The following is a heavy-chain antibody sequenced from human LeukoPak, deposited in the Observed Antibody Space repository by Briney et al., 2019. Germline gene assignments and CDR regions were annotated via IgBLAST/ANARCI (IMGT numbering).Heavy chain of an antibody. CDR3: ARDPSYGRQWLGNWFDP. D-gene: IGHD6-19*01. V-gene: IGHV1-69*05. CDR1: GGTFSSYA. J-gene: IGHJ5*02. Sequence: SVKVSCKASGGTFSSYAISWVRQAPGQGLEWMGRIIPIFGTANYAQKFQGRVTITTDESTSTAYMELSSLRSEDTAVYYCARDPSYGRQWLGNWFDPWGQRTLVTVSS. CDR2: IIPIFGTA.